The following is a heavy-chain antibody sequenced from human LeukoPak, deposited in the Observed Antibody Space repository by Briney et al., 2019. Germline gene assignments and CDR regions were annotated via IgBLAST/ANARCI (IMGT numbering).Heavy chain of an antibody. J-gene: IGHJ4*02. D-gene: IGHD5-24*01. CDR2: IYYSGST. CDR1: GGSISNYY. V-gene: IGHV4-59*01. CDR3: ARGRRDGYKLGPFDY. Sequence: SETLSLTCTVSGGSISNYYWSWIRQPPGKGLEWIGYIYYSGSTNYNPSLKSRVTISVDTSKNQFSLKLSSVTAADTAVYYCARGRRDGYKLGPFDYWGQGTLVTVSS.